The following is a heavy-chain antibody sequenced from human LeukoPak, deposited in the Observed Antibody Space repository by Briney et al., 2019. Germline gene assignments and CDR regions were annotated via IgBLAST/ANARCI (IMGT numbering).Heavy chain of an antibody. J-gene: IGHJ4*02. CDR3: ARDIPSGYHDY. V-gene: IGHV4-39*02. CDR2: IYYSGST. Sequence: SESLSLTCTVSGGSITSSYYWGWIRQPPGKGLEWIGSIYYSGSTFYNTSLKSRVTISVDTSKNQFSLRLSSVTAADTAVYYCARDIPSGYHDYWGQGTLVTVSS. CDR1: GGSITSSYY. D-gene: IGHD3-3*01.